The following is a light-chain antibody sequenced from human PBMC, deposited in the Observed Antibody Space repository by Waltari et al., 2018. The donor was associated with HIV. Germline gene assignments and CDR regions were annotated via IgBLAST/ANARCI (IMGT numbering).Light chain of an antibody. CDR1: QTISRW. J-gene: IGKJ2*01. Sequence: DIQMTQSPSTLSASVGDRVTITCRASQTISRWWAWYQQKPGKAPKLLISKASTLESGVPPRFSGSGSGTEFTLTISSLQPDDFATYYCQQYKSSPYTFGQGTKLEIK. CDR3: QQYKSSPYT. V-gene: IGKV1-5*03. CDR2: KAS.